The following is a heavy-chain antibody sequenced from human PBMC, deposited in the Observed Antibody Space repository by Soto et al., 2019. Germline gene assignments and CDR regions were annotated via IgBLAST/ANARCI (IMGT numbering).Heavy chain of an antibody. V-gene: IGHV4-31*02. J-gene: IGHJ5*02. CDR3: ARAIAVTTPWFDP. D-gene: IGHD4-17*01. CDR2: TDYSGST. Sequence: DLEWIGYTDYSGSTYYNPSLRSRVTRSVDTSKNQFSLRLNSVTAADSAVYYCARAIAVTTPWFDPWGQGTLVTVSS.